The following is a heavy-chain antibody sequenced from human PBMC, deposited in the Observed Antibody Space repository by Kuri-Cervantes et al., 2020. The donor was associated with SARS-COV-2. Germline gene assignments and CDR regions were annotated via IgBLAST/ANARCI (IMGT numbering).Heavy chain of an antibody. Sequence: GGSLRLSCAASGFTFSSYAMHWVRQAPGKGLEWVSGISGSGGRTYYADSVKGRFTISKDNSENTLYLQMNGLRAEDTAVYYCAKTPGDGDYVVPWAYYYYMDVWGKGTTVTVSS. CDR1: GFTFSSYA. D-gene: IGHD4-17*01. CDR3: AKTPGDGDYVVPWAYYYYMDV. CDR2: ISGSGGRT. J-gene: IGHJ6*03. V-gene: IGHV3-23*01.